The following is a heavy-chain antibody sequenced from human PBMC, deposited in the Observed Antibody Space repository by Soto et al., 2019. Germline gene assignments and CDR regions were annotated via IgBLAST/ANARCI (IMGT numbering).Heavy chain of an antibody. V-gene: IGHV1-18*01. D-gene: IGHD3-16*01. CDR3: ARDPYLGDHQY. Sequence: QVQLVQSGGEVKKPGASVKVSCKTSGYTFTTYGISWVRQAPGQGLEWVGWISAYSGKTHYAQKFQGKVTMTTDTSTHTPYLELRSLRSDDTAVYYCARDPYLGDHQYWGQGTLVTVSS. CDR2: ISAYSGKT. J-gene: IGHJ4*02. CDR1: GYTFTTYG.